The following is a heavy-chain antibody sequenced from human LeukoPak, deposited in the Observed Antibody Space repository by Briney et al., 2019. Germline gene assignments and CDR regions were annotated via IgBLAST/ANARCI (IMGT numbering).Heavy chain of an antibody. CDR2: IIPIFGTA. V-gene: IGHV1-69*05. Sequence: ASVKVSCKAFGATLSGFAISWVHKAPGQGLEWMGGIIPIFGTANYAQKFQGRVTITTDESTSTAYMELSSLRSEDTAVYYCARAALDGYNPRGFDYWGQGTLVTVSS. D-gene: IGHD5-24*01. CDR3: ARAALDGYNPRGFDY. J-gene: IGHJ4*02. CDR1: GATLSGFA.